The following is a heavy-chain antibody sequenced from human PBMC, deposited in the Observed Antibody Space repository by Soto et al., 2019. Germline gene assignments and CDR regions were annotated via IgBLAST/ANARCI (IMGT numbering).Heavy chain of an antibody. D-gene: IGHD2-15*01. J-gene: IGHJ6*02. V-gene: IGHV4-59*01. Sequence: QVQLQESGPGLVKPSETLSLTCTVSGGSISSYYWSWIRQPPGKGLEWIGYISYSGSTNYNPSLKSRVTISVDTSKQQFSLKLSSVTAADTAVYYCARNPCGGSGGSCYSGGYYYYYNGMDVWGQGTTVTVSS. CDR3: ARNPCGGSGGSCYSGGYYYYYNGMDV. CDR1: GGSISSYY. CDR2: ISYSGST.